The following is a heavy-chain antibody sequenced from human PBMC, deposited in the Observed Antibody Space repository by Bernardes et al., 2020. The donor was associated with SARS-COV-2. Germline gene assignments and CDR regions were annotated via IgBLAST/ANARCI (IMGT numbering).Heavy chain of an antibody. CDR3: ARVYCTNGVCYSFYYYYGMDV. CDR1: GFTFSSYS. D-gene: IGHD2-8*01. CDR2: ISSSSSTI. Sequence: GGSLRLSCAASGFTFSSYSMNWVRQAPGKGLEWVSYISSSSSTIYYADSVKGRFTISRDNAKNSLYLQMNSLRAEDTAVYYCARVYCTNGVCYSFYYYYGMDVWGQGTTVTVSS. V-gene: IGHV3-48*01. J-gene: IGHJ6*02.